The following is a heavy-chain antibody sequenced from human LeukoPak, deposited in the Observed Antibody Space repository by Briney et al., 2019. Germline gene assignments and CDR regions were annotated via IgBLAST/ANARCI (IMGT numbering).Heavy chain of an antibody. Sequence: PGGSLRLSCAASGFTFSSYEMNWVRQAPGKGLEWVSYISSSGSTIYYADSVKGRFTIFRDNAKNSLYLQMNSLRAEDTAVYYCARDNHGSRNGYWGQGTLVTVSS. CDR2: ISSSGSTI. J-gene: IGHJ4*02. D-gene: IGHD4-11*01. CDR1: GFTFSSYE. V-gene: IGHV3-48*03. CDR3: ARDNHGSRNGY.